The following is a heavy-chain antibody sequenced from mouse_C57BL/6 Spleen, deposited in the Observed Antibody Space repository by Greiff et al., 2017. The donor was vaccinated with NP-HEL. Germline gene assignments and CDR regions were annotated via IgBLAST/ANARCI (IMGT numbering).Heavy chain of an antibody. J-gene: IGHJ4*01. CDR1: GYTFTSYW. D-gene: IGHD2-5*01. CDR2: IDPSDSYT. V-gene: IGHV1-50*01. Sequence: QVQLKQPGAELVKPGASVKLSCKASGYTFTSYWMQWVKQRPGQGLEWIGEIDPSDSYTNYNQKFKGKATLTVDTSSSTAYMQLSSLTSEDSAVYYCARGDSNYEVDYWGQGTSVTVSS. CDR3: ARGDSNYEVDY.